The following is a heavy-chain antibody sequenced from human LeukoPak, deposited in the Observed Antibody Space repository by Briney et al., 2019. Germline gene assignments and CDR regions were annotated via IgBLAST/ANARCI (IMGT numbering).Heavy chain of an antibody. CDR3: SRAAYYYYYGIDV. Sequence: SETLSLTCAVYGGSFSGYYWSWIRQPPGKGLEWIGEINHSGSTNYNPSLKSRVTISVDTSKNQFSLKLSSVTAADTAVYYCSRAAYYYYYGIDVWGQGTTVTVSS. J-gene: IGHJ6*02. V-gene: IGHV4-34*01. CDR2: INHSGST. CDR1: GGSFSGYY.